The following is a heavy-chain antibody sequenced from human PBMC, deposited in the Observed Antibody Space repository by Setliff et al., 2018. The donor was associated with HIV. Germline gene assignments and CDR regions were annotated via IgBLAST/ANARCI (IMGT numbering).Heavy chain of an antibody. J-gene: IGHJ4*02. CDR2: IYYSGST. CDR1: GGSISSGGYF. CDR3: ARDGYGSSLDY. V-gene: IGHV4-31*03. D-gene: IGHD6-6*01. Sequence: PSETLSLTCTVSGGSISSGGYFWSWIRELPGKGLEWIGYIYYSGSTFYNPSLKSRVSISVDTAKNQFSLKLSSVTAADTAVYYCARDGYGSSLDYWGQGTLVTVSS.